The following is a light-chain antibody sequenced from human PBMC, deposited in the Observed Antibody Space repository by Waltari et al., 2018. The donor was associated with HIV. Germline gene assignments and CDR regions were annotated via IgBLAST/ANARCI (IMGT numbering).Light chain of an antibody. Sequence: SALTQPASVSGSPGQSSTISCTGTSSDVGAYNLVSWYQQHPGKAPKFIIYEVNKRPSEVSIRFSGSKSGNTASLTISGLQAEDEADYYCCSYAGRSTLEVFGGGTKVTVL. J-gene: IGLJ2*01. V-gene: IGLV2-23*02. CDR2: EVN. CDR3: CSYAGRSTLEV. CDR1: SSDVGAYNL.